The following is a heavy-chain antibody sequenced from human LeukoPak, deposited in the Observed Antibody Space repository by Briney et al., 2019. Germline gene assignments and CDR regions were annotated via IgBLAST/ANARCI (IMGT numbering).Heavy chain of an antibody. Sequence: GSLKLSFAASGFPVSSNYMSWVRPAPGKGLEWGPVIYSGGSTYYVDSVKGRVTISRDNTKNTLYLQMNSLRAEDTAVYYCAKDAWSGYPNNWIDPWGQGTLVTVSS. CDR2: IYSGGST. CDR1: GFPVSSNY. J-gene: IGHJ5*02. CDR3: AKDAWSGYPNNWIDP. V-gene: IGHV3-53*01. D-gene: IGHD3-3*01.